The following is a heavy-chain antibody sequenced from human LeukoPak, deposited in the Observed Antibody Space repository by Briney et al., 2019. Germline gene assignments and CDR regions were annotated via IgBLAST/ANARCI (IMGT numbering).Heavy chain of an antibody. CDR3: AREGVVVPAAVDY. D-gene: IGHD2-2*01. V-gene: IGHV3-7*01. CDR2: MNGDGSQI. CDR1: GFTFSGHW. Sequence: GGSLRLSCAASGFTFSGHWMSWVRQAPAKGLEWVAHMNGDGSQIYYMDFVKGRFTISRDNAKNSLYLQMNSLRAEDTAVYYCAREGVVVPAAVDYWGQGTLVTVSS. J-gene: IGHJ4*02.